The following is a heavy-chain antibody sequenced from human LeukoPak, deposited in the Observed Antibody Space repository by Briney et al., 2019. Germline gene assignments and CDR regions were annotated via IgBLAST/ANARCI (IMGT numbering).Heavy chain of an antibody. CDR2: INPDGSEK. CDR1: GFSFSIHW. Sequence: PGGSLRPSCAASGFSFSIHWMIWVRQAPGKGLEWVATINPDGSEKRYVDSVKGRFTISRDNGKNSLYLQMSSLRAEDTAVYYCVRDDRGIAVGTRDHGAQGTLVTVSS. D-gene: IGHD6-19*01. CDR3: VRDDRGIAVGTRDH. J-gene: IGHJ4*02. V-gene: IGHV3-7*03.